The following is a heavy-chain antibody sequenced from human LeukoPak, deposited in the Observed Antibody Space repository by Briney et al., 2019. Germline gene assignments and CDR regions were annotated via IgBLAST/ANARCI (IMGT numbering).Heavy chain of an antibody. J-gene: IGHJ5*02. V-gene: IGHV3-15*01. CDR3: TTATATTASWS. Sequence: AGGSLRLSCAASGFTFSNIWMTWARQAPGKGLEWVGRIKRKAEGGTTDYAAPVRGRFTISRDDSKTTLYLQMNSLKAEDTAVYYCTTATATTASWSWGQGTLVTVSS. D-gene: IGHD5-18*01. CDR1: GFTFSNIW. CDR2: IKRKAEGGTT.